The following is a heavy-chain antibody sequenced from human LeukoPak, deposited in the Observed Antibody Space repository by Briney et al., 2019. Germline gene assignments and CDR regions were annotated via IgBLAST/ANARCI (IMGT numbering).Heavy chain of an antibody. CDR1: GGSISSYY. V-gene: IGHV4-59*01. Sequence: SETLSLTCTVSGGSISSYYWSWIRQPPGKGLEWIGYIYYSGSTNYNPSLKSRVTISVDTSKNQFSLKLSSVTAADTAVYYCARKYSSGWYGHDYWGRGTLVTVSS. CDR3: ARKYSSGWYGHDY. D-gene: IGHD6-19*01. CDR2: IYYSGST. J-gene: IGHJ4*02.